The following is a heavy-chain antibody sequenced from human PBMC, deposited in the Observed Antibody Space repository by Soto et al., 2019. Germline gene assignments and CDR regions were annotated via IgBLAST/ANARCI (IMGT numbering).Heavy chain of an antibody. D-gene: IGHD3-22*01. J-gene: IGHJ3*02. V-gene: IGHV1-3*01. CDR2: INAGNGNT. CDR3: ARERVVITGDAFDI. CDR1: GYTFTSYA. Sequence: GASVKVSCKASGYTFTSYAMHWVRQAPGQRLEWMGWINAGNGNTKYSQKFQGRVTITRDTSASTAYMELSSLRSEDTAVYYCARERVVITGDAFDIWGQGTMVTVSS.